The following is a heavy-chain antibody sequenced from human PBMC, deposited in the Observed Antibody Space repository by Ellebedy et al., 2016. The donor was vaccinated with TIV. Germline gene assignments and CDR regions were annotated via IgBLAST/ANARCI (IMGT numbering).Heavy chain of an antibody. J-gene: IGHJ2*01. CDR2: ISGSSTYI. Sequence: GESLKISCAASGFTFSSFAMSWVRQAPGKGLEWVSSISGSSTYINYADSVKGRFIISRDNAKNSLSLRINNPRAEDTAVYYCARVRFTSWSFDLWGRGTLVTVSS. D-gene: IGHD3-16*01. V-gene: IGHV3-21*04. CDR3: ARVRFTSWSFDL. CDR1: GFTFSSFA.